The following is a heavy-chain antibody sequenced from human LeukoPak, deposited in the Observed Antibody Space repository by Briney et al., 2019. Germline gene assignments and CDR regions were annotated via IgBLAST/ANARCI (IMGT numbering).Heavy chain of an antibody. D-gene: IGHD6-19*01. CDR3: ARDGYSSGWYDY. V-gene: IGHV4-59*01. Sequence: SETLSLTCTVSGGSISTYYWVWIRQPPGKGLEWIGHIYDSGSPTYKSSLKSRVTISVDTSKSQFSLRLTSVTAADTAVYYSARDGYSSGWYDYWGQGTLVTVSS. CDR1: GGSISTYY. J-gene: IGHJ4*02. CDR2: IYDSGSP.